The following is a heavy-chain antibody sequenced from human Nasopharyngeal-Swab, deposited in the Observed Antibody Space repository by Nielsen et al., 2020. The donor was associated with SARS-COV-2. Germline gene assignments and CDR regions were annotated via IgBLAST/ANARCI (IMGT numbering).Heavy chain of an antibody. J-gene: IGHJ6*02. Sequence: GGSLRLSCAASGFTFSSYSMNWVRQAPGKGLEWVSSISSSSSYIYYADSVKGRFTISRDNAKNSLYLQMNSLRAEDTAVYYCARDKLGRGLGYYYGMDVWGQGTTVTVSS. D-gene: IGHD6-13*01. CDR2: ISSSSSYI. CDR3: ARDKLGRGLGYYYGMDV. V-gene: IGHV3-21*01. CDR1: GFTFSSYS.